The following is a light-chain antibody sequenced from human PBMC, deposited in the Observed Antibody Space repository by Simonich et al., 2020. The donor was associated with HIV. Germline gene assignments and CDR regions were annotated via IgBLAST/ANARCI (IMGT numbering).Light chain of an antibody. J-gene: IGKJ2*01. V-gene: IGKV4-1*01. Sequence: DIVMTQSPDSLAVSLGERATIDCKSSQSLLYSSNNKNYLAWYQQKPGQPPKLLIYWSPTRQAGVPDRFRGSGSGTDFTLTISSLQAEDVAVYYCQQYYITPYTFGQGTKLEIQ. CDR3: QQYYITPYT. CDR1: QSLLYSSNNKNY. CDR2: WSP.